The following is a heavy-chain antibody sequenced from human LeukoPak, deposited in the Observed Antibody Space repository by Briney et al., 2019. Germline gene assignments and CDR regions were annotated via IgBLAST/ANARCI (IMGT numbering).Heavy chain of an antibody. Sequence: GGSLRLSCAASGFTFSSYSVNWVRQAPGKGLEWVSSISSSSSYIYYADSVKGRFTISRDNAKNSLYLQMDSLRAEDTAVYYCARVGRVSSGWYYYGMDVWGQGTTVTVSS. J-gene: IGHJ6*02. CDR3: ARVGRVSSGWYYYGMDV. V-gene: IGHV3-21*01. CDR2: ISSSSSYI. D-gene: IGHD6-19*01. CDR1: GFTFSSYS.